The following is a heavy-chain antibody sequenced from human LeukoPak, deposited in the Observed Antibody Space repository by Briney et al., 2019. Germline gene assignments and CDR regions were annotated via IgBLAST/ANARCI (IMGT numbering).Heavy chain of an antibody. J-gene: IGHJ4*02. V-gene: IGHV1-18*01. Sequence: ASVKVSCKASGYAFTSFSISWVRQAPGQGLEWMGWISTHNGNTNYAQKLQGRVTMTTDSSTSTAYMGLRSLRSDDTAVYYCAREGEAAAAPGYWGQGTLVTVSS. CDR2: ISTHNGNT. CDR3: AREGEAAAAPGY. D-gene: IGHD6-13*01. CDR1: GYAFTSFS.